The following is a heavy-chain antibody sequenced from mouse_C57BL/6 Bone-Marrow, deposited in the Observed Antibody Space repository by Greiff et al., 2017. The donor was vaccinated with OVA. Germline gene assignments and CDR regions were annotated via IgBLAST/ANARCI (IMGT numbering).Heavy chain of an antibody. J-gene: IGHJ3*01. Sequence: QVQLQQSGPGLVQPSQSLSITCTVSGFSLTSYGVHWVRQPPGKGLEWLGVIWSGGSTDYNAAFISRLSISKDNSKSQVFFKMNSLQADDTAIYYCAKNPRQLRLSWFAYWGQGTLVTVSA. CDR2: IWSGGST. CDR1: GFSLTSYG. D-gene: IGHD3-2*02. CDR3: AKNPRQLRLSWFAY. V-gene: IGHV2-4*01.